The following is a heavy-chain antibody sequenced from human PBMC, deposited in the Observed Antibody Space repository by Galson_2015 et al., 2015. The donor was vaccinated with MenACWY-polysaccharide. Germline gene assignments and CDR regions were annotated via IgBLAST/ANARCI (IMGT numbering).Heavy chain of an antibody. V-gene: IGHV4-59*01. CDR3: ARVTSVIRGVISN. J-gene: IGHJ4*02. D-gene: IGHD3-10*01. Sequence: SRVTISVDTSKNQFSLKLNSVTAADTAVYYCARVTSVIRGVISNWGQGTLVTVSS.